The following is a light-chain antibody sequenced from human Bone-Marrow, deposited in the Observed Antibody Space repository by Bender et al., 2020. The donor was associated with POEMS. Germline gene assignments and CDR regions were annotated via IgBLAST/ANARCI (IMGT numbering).Light chain of an antibody. J-gene: IGLJ2*01. CDR2: SHN. V-gene: IGLV1-44*01. Sequence: QSVLTQPPSVSEAPGQRVTISCSGNNSNIGTNYVYWYQQFPGAAPNLLIFSHNERPSGVPDRFSASKSGTSASLAISGLQSEDEAEYYCAVWDDSLNGPVFGGGTKLTVL. CDR3: AVWDDSLNGPV. CDR1: NSNIGTNY.